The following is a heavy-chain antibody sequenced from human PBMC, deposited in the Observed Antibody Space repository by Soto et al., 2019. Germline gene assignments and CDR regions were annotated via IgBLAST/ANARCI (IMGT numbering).Heavy chain of an antibody. V-gene: IGHV3-23*01. CDR3: ANLRFLEWLSNGNNWFEP. CDR1: GFTFSSYA. Sequence: PGGSLRLSCAASGFTFSSYAMSWVRQAPGKGLEWVSAISGSGGSTYYADSVKGRFTISRDNSKNTLYLQMNSLRAEDTAVYYCANLRFLEWLSNGNNWFEPWGQGTLVTVSS. J-gene: IGHJ5*02. D-gene: IGHD3-3*01. CDR2: ISGSGGST.